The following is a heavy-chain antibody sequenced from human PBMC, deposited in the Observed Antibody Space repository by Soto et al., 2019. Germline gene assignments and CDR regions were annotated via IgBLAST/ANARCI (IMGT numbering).Heavy chain of an antibody. CDR2: FDPEDGET. J-gene: IGHJ6*02. D-gene: IGHD6-13*01. CDR1: GYTLTELS. CDR3: ATDPRAGTRGGYYYYGMDV. Sequence: GASVKVSCKVSGYTLTELSMHWVRQAPGKGLEWMGGFDPEDGETIYAQKFQGRVTMTEDTSTDTAYMELSSLRPEDTAVYYCATDPRAGTRGGYYYYGMDVWGQGTTVTVSS. V-gene: IGHV1-24*01.